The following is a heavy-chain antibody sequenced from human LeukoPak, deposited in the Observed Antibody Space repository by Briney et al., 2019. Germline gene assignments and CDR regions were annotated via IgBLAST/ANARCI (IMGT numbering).Heavy chain of an antibody. CDR1: GFTFSSYG. CDR3: AKAHVPTMIRGVVSSD. Sequence: GGSLRLSCAASGFTFSSYGMHWVRQAPGKGLEWVAFIRYDGSNKYYADSVKGRFTISRDCSKDTLFLQMNSLRAEDTALYYCAKAHVPTMIRGVVSSDWGQGTLVTVSS. CDR2: IRYDGSNK. J-gene: IGHJ4*02. D-gene: IGHD3-10*01. V-gene: IGHV3-30*02.